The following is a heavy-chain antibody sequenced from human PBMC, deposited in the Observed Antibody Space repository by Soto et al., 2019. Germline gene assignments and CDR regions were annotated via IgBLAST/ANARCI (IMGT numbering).Heavy chain of an antibody. Sequence: KVSCKTSGYTFTRNGISWVRQAPGQGLEWMGWISPKSGSIKYAQKFQGRVIMTTDTSTSTAYMELRSLRSDDTAVYYCVKDRDSNSWPSRDVWGPGTTVTVSS. CDR2: ISPKSGSI. CDR3: VKDRDSNSWPSRDV. D-gene: IGHD3-22*01. V-gene: IGHV1-18*01. J-gene: IGHJ6*02. CDR1: GYTFTRNG.